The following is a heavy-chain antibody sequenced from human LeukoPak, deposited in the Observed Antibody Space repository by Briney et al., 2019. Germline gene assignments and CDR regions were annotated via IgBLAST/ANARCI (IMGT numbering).Heavy chain of an antibody. V-gene: IGHV3-48*01. J-gene: IGHJ4*02. CDR3: ARVNVVVPAAIRKFDY. Sequence: GGSLRLSCAASGFTFSSHSMNWVRQAPGKGLEWVSYISSSSSTIYYADSVKGRFTISRDNAKNSLYLQMNSLRAEDTAVYYCARVNVVVPAAIRKFDYWGQGTLVTVSA. CDR1: GFTFSSHS. D-gene: IGHD2-2*02. CDR2: ISSSSSTI.